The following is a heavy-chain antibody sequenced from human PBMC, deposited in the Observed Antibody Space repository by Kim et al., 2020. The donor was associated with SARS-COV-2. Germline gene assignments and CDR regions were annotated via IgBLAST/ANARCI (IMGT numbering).Heavy chain of an antibody. Sequence: GGSLRLSCVTSGFTFSGYSVNWVRQAPGKGLEWVSYISGSGRPITYADSVKGRFTISRDNAKNSLFLQMDSLRVDDTAVYYCARDLNYAFDYWGQGSLVTVSS. CDR2: ISGSGRPI. CDR3: ARDLNYAFDY. CDR1: GFTFSGYS. V-gene: IGHV3-48*04. J-gene: IGHJ4*02. D-gene: IGHD3-16*01.